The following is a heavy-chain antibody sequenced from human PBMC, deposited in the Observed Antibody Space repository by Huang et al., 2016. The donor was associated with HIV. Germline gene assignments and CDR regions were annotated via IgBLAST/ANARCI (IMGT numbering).Heavy chain of an antibody. J-gene: IGHJ4*02. V-gene: IGHV3-43*01. CDR2: ISWDCGST. Sequence: EVHLVESGGVVVQPGGSLRLSCTGSGFNFRDYTMHWVRQAPGKCLEWVSLISWDCGSTQYAKSVKGRFTISRDNSKNSLFLQMNSLRSGDTAVYYCAKDKWLQSSYFDYWGQGTLVTVSS. CDR1: GFNFRDYT. CDR3: AKDKWLQSSYFDY. D-gene: IGHD4-4*01.